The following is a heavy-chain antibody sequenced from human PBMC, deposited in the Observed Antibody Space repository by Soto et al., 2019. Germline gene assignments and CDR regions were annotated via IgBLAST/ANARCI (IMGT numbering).Heavy chain of an antibody. J-gene: IGHJ4*02. CDR2: IYHGGST. V-gene: IGHV4-30-2*01. D-gene: IGHD5-12*01. CDR1: GDSISSGGFS. Sequence: QLHLQESGSGLVKPSQTLSLTCGVSGDSISSGGFSWNWLRQPPGKGLEWIGNIYHGGSTYYNPSLQSRVTISVDKSKTQFSLKLSSVTAAVTAVYYCARESRLGYRFFDFWGQGTLVTVSS. CDR3: ARESRLGYRFFDF.